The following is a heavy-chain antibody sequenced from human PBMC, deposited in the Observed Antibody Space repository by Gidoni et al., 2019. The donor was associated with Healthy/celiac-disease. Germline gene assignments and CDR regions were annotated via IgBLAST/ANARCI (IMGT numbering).Heavy chain of an antibody. D-gene: IGHD7-27*01. Sequence: QVQLVQSGAAGKKPGSSVKFSCKASGGPFSSYAISWVRQAPGQGLEWMAGIIPIFGTANYAQKFQGRVTITADESTSTAYMELSSLRSEDTAVYYCASELTGDPGGAFDIWGQGTMVTVSS. CDR1: GGPFSSYA. J-gene: IGHJ3*02. V-gene: IGHV1-69*01. CDR3: ASELTGDPGGAFDI. CDR2: IIPIFGTA.